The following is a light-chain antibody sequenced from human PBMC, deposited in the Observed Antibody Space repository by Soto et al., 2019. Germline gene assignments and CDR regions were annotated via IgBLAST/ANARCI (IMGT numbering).Light chain of an antibody. Sequence: DIQMTQSPSPLPASAGDRVTITCRASQTISTYLNWYQQKPGKVPKLLIYGACSLQSGVPSRFSGSGSGTDFTLTISSLQPEDFGTYYCQQSFSTPRTFGQGTKVDIK. CDR2: GAC. V-gene: IGKV1-39*01. CDR1: QTISTY. CDR3: QQSFSTPRT. J-gene: IGKJ1*01.